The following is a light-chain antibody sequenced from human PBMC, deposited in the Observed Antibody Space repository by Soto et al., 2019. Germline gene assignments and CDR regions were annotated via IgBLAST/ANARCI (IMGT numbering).Light chain of an antibody. CDR1: QGISSY. CDR2: DAS. J-gene: IGKJ1*01. V-gene: IGKV1-9*01. CDR3: QHYGNSLWT. Sequence: IQLTQSPSSLSASVGDRFTITCRASQGISSYLGWYQQKPGKAPNLLIYDASTLHSGVPSRFSGGGSGADFTLTISRLEPEDFAVYFCQHYGNSLWTFGQGTKVDIK.